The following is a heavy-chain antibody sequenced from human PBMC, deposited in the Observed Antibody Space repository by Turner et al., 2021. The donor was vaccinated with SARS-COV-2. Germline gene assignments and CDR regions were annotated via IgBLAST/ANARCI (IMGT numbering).Heavy chain of an antibody. V-gene: IGHV4-39*01. CDR3: ARRGDY. J-gene: IGHJ4*02. D-gene: IGHD3-16*01. Sequence: QLQESGPGVVKPSETLSITCTVSGGSISSYDYYWDWIRQPPGMGLEWIGSMYYSGTTHYNPSLRGRVTISIDTSKNQFSLKVTSVTATDTAVYYCARRGDYWGQGMLVTVSS. CDR2: MYYSGTT. CDR1: GGSISSYDYY.